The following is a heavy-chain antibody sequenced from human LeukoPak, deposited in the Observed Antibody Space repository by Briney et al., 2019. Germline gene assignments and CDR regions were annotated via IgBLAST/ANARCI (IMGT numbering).Heavy chain of an antibody. CDR2: IKQDGSEK. CDR3: ASLYYDSSGYSDY. Sequence: GGSPRLSCAASGFTFSSYWMSWVRQAPGKGLEWVANIKQDGSEKYYVDSVKGRFTISRDNAKNSLYLQMNSLRAEDTAVYYCASLYYDSSGYSDYWGQGTLVTVSS. CDR1: GFTFSSYW. D-gene: IGHD3-22*01. J-gene: IGHJ4*02. V-gene: IGHV3-7*01.